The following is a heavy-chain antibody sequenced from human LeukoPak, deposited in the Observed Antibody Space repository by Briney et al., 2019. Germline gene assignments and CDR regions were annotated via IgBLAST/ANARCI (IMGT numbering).Heavy chain of an antibody. CDR3: ARDGDDSGGYYLGKIDY. D-gene: IGHD3-22*01. Sequence: GGSLRLSCAASGFTVSSNYMSWVRQAPGKGLEWVSVIYSGGSTFYADSVKGRFTISRDNSKNTLYVQMNSLRAEDTAVYYCARDGDDSGGYYLGKIDYWGQGTLVTVSS. J-gene: IGHJ4*02. CDR2: IYSGGST. V-gene: IGHV3-66*02. CDR1: GFTVSSNY.